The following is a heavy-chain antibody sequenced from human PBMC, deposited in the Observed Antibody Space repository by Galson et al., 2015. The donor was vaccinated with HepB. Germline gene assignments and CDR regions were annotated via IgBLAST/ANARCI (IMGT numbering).Heavy chain of an antibody. CDR3: ARDSRGYSGYDFQPCDY. V-gene: IGHV3-30*04. CDR2: ISYDGSNK. CDR1: GFTFSSYA. D-gene: IGHD5-12*01. J-gene: IGHJ4*02. Sequence: SLRLSCAASGFTFSSYAMHWVRQAPDKGLEWVAVISYDGSNKYYADSVKGRFTISRDNSKNTLYLQMNSLRAEDTAVYYCARDSRGYSGYDFQPCDYWGQGTLVTVSS.